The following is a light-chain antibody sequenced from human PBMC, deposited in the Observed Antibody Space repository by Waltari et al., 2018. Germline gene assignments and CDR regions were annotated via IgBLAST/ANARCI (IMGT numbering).Light chain of an antibody. CDR2: DAS. J-gene: IGKJ2*01. Sequence: DIQLTQSPSFLSASIGDRVIITCRASQGISSFLAWYQHKPGKAPNLLIYDASTLQNGVPSRFSGSGSGSEFTLTISSLQPEDFATYYCQQFNSYPRTFGQGTKVQIK. CDR1: QGISSF. V-gene: IGKV1-9*01. CDR3: QQFNSYPRT.